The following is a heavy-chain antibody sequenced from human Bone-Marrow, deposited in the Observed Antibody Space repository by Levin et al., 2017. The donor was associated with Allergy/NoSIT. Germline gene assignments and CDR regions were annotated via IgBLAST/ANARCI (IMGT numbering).Heavy chain of an antibody. D-gene: IGHD3-22*01. J-gene: IGHJ4*02. CDR1: GFSLSDYY. V-gene: IGHV3-11*01. CDR2: ISKDSVTI. Sequence: RTGGSLRLSCTVSGFSLSDYYMSWIRQPPGKGLEWVSYISKDSVTIYYADSVRGRFTISRDNAKNSLYLQINSLRVDDTAVYYCVRDGGLIDYWGQGTLVTVSS. CDR3: VRDGGLIDY.